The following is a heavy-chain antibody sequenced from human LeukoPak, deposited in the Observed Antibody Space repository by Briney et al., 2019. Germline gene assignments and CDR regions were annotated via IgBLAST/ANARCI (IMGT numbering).Heavy chain of an antibody. Sequence: ASVKVSCKASGYTFTSYGISWVRQAPGQGLEWMGWISAYNGNTNYAQKLQGRVTMTTDTSTSTAYMELRSLRSDDTAVYYCARVNNRYYDILTGPFDYWGQGTLVTVSS. CDR2: ISAYNGNT. D-gene: IGHD3-9*01. CDR3: ARVNNRYYDILTGPFDY. CDR1: GYTFTSYG. V-gene: IGHV1-18*01. J-gene: IGHJ4*02.